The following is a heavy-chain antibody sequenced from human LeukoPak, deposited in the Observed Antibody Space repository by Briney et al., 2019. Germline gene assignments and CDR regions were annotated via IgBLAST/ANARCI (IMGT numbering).Heavy chain of an antibody. CDR1: GFTFSDYY. Sequence: GGSLRLSCAASGFTFSDYYMSWIRQAPGKGLEWVSYISSSGSTIYYADSVKGRFTISRDNAKNSLYLQMNSLRAEDTAVYYCARVRYCGGDCPLDAFDIWGQGTMVTVSS. J-gene: IGHJ3*02. CDR3: ARVRYCGGDCPLDAFDI. V-gene: IGHV3-11*01. CDR2: ISSSGSTI. D-gene: IGHD2-21*02.